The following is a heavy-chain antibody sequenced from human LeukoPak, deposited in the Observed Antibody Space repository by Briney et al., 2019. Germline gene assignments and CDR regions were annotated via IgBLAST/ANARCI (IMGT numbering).Heavy chain of an antibody. CDR1: GYTLTELS. V-gene: IGHV1-24*01. CDR3: ATVGITGTL. J-gene: IGHJ4*02. Sequence: ASVKVSCKVSGYTLTELSMHWVRQAPGKGLEWMGGFDPEDGETIYAQKFQGRVTMTGDTSTDTAYMELSSLRSEDTAVYYCATVGITGTLWGQGTLVAVSS. CDR2: FDPEDGET. D-gene: IGHD1-20*01.